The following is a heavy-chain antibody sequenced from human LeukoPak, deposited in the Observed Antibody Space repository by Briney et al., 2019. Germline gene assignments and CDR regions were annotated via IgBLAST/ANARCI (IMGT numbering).Heavy chain of an antibody. D-gene: IGHD1-26*01. CDR2: INHSGST. V-gene: IGHV4-34*01. CDR3: VRSGIVVVPRAFDF. Sequence: SETLSLTCAVYGGSFSGYYWTWIRQPPGKGLEWIGEINHSGSTNYNPSLKSRVTISVDTSKNQFSLKLNSVTAADRAVYYCVRSGIVVVPRAFDFWGQGTMVTVSS. CDR1: GGSFSGYY. J-gene: IGHJ3*01.